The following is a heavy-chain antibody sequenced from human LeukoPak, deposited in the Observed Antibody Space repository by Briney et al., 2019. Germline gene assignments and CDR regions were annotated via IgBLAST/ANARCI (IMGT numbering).Heavy chain of an antibody. V-gene: IGHV4-59*01. J-gene: IGHJ4*02. CDR1: GGSISSYY. CDR3: ARTPGIAAFDY. Sequence: PSETLSLTCTVSGGSISSYYWSWIRQPPGKGLEWIGYIYYSGSTNYNPSLKSRVTISVDTSKNQFSLKLSSVTAADTAVYYSARTPGIAAFDYWGQGTLVTVSS. CDR2: IYYSGST. D-gene: IGHD6-13*01.